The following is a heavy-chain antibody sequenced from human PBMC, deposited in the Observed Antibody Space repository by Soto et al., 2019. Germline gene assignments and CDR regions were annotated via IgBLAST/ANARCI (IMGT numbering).Heavy chain of an antibody. CDR3: ARIDGYYYDSSGSFDY. D-gene: IGHD3-22*01. J-gene: IGHJ4*02. V-gene: IGHV3-23*01. CDR2: TSGSGGST. CDR1: GFTFSSYA. Sequence: EVQLLKTGGGLVQPGGSLRLSCAASGFTFSSYAMSWVRQAPGKGLEWVSATSGSGGSTYYADSVEGRFTISRDNSKNTLYPQMNSLRAEVTAVYYCARIDGYYYDSSGSFDYWGQGTLVTVSS.